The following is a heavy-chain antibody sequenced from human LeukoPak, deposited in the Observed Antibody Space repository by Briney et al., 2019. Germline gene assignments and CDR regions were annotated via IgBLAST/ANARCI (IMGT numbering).Heavy chain of an antibody. CDR2: ISGSGGST. D-gene: IGHD1-26*01. CDR1: GFTFSSCA. CDR3: AKVGSLVPIFDY. J-gene: IGHJ4*02. V-gene: IGHV3-23*01. Sequence: GSLRLSCAASGFTFSSCAMSWVRQAPGKGLEWVSAISGSGGSTYYADSVKGRFTISRDNSKNTLYLQMNSLRAEDTAVYYCAKVGSLVPIFDYWGQGTLVTVSS.